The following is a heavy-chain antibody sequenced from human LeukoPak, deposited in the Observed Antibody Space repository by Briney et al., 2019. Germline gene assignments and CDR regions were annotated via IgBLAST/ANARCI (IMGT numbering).Heavy chain of an antibody. Sequence: PGGSLRLSCAASGFTFSSYSMNWVRQAPGKGLEWVSYISSSSSTIYYADSVKGRFTISRDNAKNSLYLQMNSLRAEDTAVYYCARDPSGWADAFDIWGQGTMVTVSS. V-gene: IGHV3-48*04. CDR1: GFTFSSYS. CDR2: ISSSSSTI. J-gene: IGHJ3*02. D-gene: IGHD6-19*01. CDR3: ARDPSGWADAFDI.